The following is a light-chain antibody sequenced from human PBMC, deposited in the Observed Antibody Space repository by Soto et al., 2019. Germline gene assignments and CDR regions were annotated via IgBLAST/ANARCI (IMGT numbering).Light chain of an antibody. CDR3: DTYASSSTLLHV. CDR1: SSDVGGYNY. Sequence: QSVRTQPASVSGSPGQSITISCTGTSSDVGGYNYVSWYQQHPGKAPKLMIYDVSNRPSGVSNRFSGSKSGNTASLTISGLQAEDDSDYYCDTYASSSTLLHVCVTGTEVPVL. V-gene: IGLV2-14*01. CDR2: DVS. J-gene: IGLJ1*01.